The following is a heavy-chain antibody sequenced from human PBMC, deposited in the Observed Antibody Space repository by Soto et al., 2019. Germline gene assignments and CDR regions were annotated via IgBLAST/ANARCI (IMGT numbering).Heavy chain of an antibody. CDR1: GGSISSGGYY. J-gene: IGHJ4*02. D-gene: IGHD6-6*01. CDR3: ARESSIAARNVDY. V-gene: IGHV4-31*03. Sequence: QVQLQESGPGLVKTSQTLSLTCTVSGGSISSGGYYWSWIRQHPGKGLEWIGYIYYSGSTYYNPSLKSRVTISVDTSKNQFSLKLSSVTAADTAVYYCARESSIAARNVDYWGQGTLVTVSS. CDR2: IYYSGST.